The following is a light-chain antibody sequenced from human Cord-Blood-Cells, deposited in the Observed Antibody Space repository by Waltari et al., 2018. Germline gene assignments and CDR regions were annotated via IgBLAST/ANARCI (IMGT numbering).Light chain of an antibody. Sequence: DIQMTQSPSTLSASVRDRVPIICRATQTISSWFAWYQQKPRKAPKLLIYKASSLESVVPSRFSGSGSGTEFTLTISSLQPDDFATYCCQQYNSYSPLTFGGGTKVEIK. V-gene: IGKV1-5*03. CDR1: QTISSW. CDR2: KAS. J-gene: IGKJ4*01. CDR3: QQYNSYSPLT.